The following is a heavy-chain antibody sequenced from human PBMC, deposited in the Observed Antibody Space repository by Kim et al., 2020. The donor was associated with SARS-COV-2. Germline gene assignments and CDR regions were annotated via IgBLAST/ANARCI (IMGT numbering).Heavy chain of an antibody. V-gene: IGHV3-23*01. J-gene: IGHJ6*02. CDR3: AKDGCRVVVAATCGMDV. CDR2: ISGSGGST. D-gene: IGHD2-15*01. Sequence: GGSLRLSCAASGFTFSSYAMSWVRQAPGKWLEWVSAISGSGGSTYYADSVKGRFTISRDNSKNTLYLQMNSLRAEDTAVYYCAKDGCRVVVAATCGMDVWGQGTTVTVSS. CDR1: GFTFSSYA.